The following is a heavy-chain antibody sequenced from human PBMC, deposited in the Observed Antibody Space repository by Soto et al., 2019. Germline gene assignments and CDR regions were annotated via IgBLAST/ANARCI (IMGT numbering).Heavy chain of an antibody. J-gene: IGHJ5*02. CDR1: GYTFTGYY. D-gene: IGHD6-6*01. Sequence: GASVKVSCKASGYTFTGYYMHWVRQAPGQGLEWMGWINPNSGGTNYAQKFQGRVTMTRDTSISTAYLELSGLRSDDTAVYYCARGVRIAARLSYWFDPWGQGTLVTVSS. CDR3: ARGVRIAARLSYWFDP. V-gene: IGHV1-2*02. CDR2: INPNSGGT.